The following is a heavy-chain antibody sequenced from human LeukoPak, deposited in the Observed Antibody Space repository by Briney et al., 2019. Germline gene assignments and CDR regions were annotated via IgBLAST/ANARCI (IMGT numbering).Heavy chain of an antibody. Sequence: SETLSLTCAVYGGSFSGYYWSWIRQPPGKGLEWIGEINHSGSTNYNPSLKSRVTISVDTSKNQFSLKLSSVTAADTAVYYCAREGFGELSDYWGQGTLVTVSS. J-gene: IGHJ4*02. CDR2: INHSGST. D-gene: IGHD3-10*01. V-gene: IGHV4-34*01. CDR1: GGSFSGYY. CDR3: AREGFGELSDY.